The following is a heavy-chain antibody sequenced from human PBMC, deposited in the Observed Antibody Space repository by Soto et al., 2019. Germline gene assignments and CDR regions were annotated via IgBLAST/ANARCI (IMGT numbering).Heavy chain of an antibody. CDR3: AKDSAGRGPFDP. Sequence: PSKTLSLTCTIAGGCFGTNYWSWIRQAPGKGLEWIGYTYHTGSTKYNPSLKSRATISVDTSKNQFSLTLNSAAAADTAVYYCAKDSAGRGPFDPWGQGILVTVSS. CDR2: TYHTGST. CDR1: GGCFGTNY. V-gene: IGHV4-59*13. J-gene: IGHJ5*02. D-gene: IGHD3-10*01.